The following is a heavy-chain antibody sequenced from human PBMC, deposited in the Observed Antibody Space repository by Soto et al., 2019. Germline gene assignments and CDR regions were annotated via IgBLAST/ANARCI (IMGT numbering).Heavy chain of an antibody. Sequence: LYRAWAINGALISGGRWWICVGPTSGKGLEWIGYVFYTGRANYNASLKSRVSISLDTSNYQFSLKLSSVTAADTAVYYCARDLPLYIYGFRWFDPWGQGTLVTVSS. CDR3: ARDLPLYIYGFRWFDP. V-gene: IGHV4-4*02. CDR2: VFYTGRA. CDR1: GALISGGRW. J-gene: IGHJ5*02. D-gene: IGHD5-18*01.